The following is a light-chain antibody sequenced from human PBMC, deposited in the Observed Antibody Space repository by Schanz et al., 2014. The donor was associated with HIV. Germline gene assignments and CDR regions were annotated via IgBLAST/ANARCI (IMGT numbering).Light chain of an antibody. CDR2: SAS. V-gene: IGKV3-20*01. J-gene: IGKJ4*01. Sequence: TQSPSTVSASVGDRVTITCRASQSVSSSDLAWYQQKPGQAPRLPIYSASSRATGIPDRFSGSGSGTDFTLTISRLEPEDFAVYFCQYFGNSGGTFGGGTKVDI. CDR3: QYFGNSGGT. CDR1: QSVSSSD.